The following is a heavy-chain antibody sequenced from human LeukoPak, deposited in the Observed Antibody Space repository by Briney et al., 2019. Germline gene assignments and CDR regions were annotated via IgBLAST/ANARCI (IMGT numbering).Heavy chain of an antibody. CDR3: AKDRRATAFGRFDP. D-gene: IGHD3-10*01. V-gene: IGHV3-30*18. CDR2: ISSDGSDK. J-gene: IGHJ5*02. Sequence: GRSLRLSCAASGFTFRNYGMNWVRQAPGKGLEWVAIISSDGSDKFYVDSVKGRFTISRDNSKNTVFLHMNSLRTEDTAVYYCAKDRRATAFGRFDPWGQGTRVTVSS. CDR1: GFTFRNYG.